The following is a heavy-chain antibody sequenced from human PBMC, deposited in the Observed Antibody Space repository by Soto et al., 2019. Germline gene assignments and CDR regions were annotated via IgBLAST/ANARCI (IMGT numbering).Heavy chain of an antibody. Sequence: SETQSLTCPVSGDSISSYYLSWIRQPPGKGLEWIGYIYYSGLTNYNPSLKSRVTISVDTSKNQFSLKLSSVTAADTAVYYCARDPQRRSNIVVVPAASGGYYYYGMDVWGQGTTVTVSS. D-gene: IGHD2-2*01. V-gene: IGHV4-59*01. J-gene: IGHJ6*02. CDR2: IYYSGLT. CDR1: GDSISSYY. CDR3: ARDPQRRSNIVVVPAASGGYYYYGMDV.